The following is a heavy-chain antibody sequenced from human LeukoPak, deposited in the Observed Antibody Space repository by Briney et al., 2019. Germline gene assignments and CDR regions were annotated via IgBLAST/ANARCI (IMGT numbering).Heavy chain of an antibody. CDR2: ISYDGSNK. CDR1: GFTFSSYA. CDR3: ARDRGSSSLYYYGMDV. D-gene: IGHD2-15*01. V-gene: IGHV3-30*04. Sequence: PGRSLRFSCAASGFTFSSYAMHWVRQAPGKGLEWVAVISYDGSNKYYADSVKGRFTISRDNSKNTLYLQMNSLRAEDTAVYYCARDRGSSSLYYYGMDVWGQGTTVTVSS. J-gene: IGHJ6*02.